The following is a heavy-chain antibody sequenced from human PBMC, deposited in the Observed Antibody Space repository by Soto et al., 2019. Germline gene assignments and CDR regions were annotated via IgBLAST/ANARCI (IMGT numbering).Heavy chain of an antibody. CDR1: GGTFSSYA. J-gene: IGHJ4*02. CDR3: ARAAYYDYVWGSYRCDY. D-gene: IGHD3-16*02. V-gene: IGHV1-69*01. CDR2: IIPIFGTA. Sequence: QVQLVQSGAEVKKPGSSVKVSCKASGGTFSSYAISWVRQAPGQGLEWMGGIIPIFGTANYAQKFPGRVTITADESTSTAYMELSSLRSEDTAVYYCARAAYYDYVWGSYRCDYWGQGTLVTVSS.